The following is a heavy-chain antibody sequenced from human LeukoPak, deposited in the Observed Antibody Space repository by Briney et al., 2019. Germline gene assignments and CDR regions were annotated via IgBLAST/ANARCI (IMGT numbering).Heavy chain of an antibody. CDR1: GGSFSGYY. J-gene: IGHJ4*02. D-gene: IGHD3-10*01. Sequence: PSETLSLTCAVYGGSFSGYYWSWIRQPPGKGLEWIGEINHSGSTNYNPSLKSRVTISVDTSKNQFSLKLSSVTAADTAVYYCARVPRITMVRGVIRAVFDYWGQGTLVTVSP. CDR3: ARVPRITMVRGVIRAVFDY. V-gene: IGHV4-34*01. CDR2: INHSGST.